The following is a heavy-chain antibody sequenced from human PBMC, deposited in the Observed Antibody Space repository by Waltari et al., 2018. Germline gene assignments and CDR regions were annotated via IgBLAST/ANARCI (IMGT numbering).Heavy chain of an antibody. J-gene: IGHJ4*02. CDR1: GFTFSSYW. Sequence: EVQLVESGGGLVQPGGSLSLSGPASGFTFSSYWMYWFRQAPGKGLVWVSRINSDGSDTRYADSVTGRFTISRDNAKNTLYLQMNSLRAEDTAVYYCVRGGGSYRFDYWGQGTLVTVSS. CDR3: VRGGGSYRFDY. CDR2: INSDGSDT. D-gene: IGHD3-16*02. V-gene: IGHV3-74*01.